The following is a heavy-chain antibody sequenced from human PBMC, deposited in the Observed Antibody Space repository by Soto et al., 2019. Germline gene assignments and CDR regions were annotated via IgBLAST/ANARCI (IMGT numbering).Heavy chain of an antibody. J-gene: IGHJ4*02. CDR1: GGSISSGDYY. CDR3: SRASDFGSGYFDY. CDR2: IYYSGST. V-gene: IGHV4-30-4*01. Sequence: QVQLQESGPGLVKPSQTLSLTCTVSGGSISSGDYYWSWIRQPPGKGLEWIGYIYYSGSTYYNPSLKSRVTISVDTSKNQFSLKLSSMTAVDTAVYYCSRASDFGSGYFDYWGQGTLVTVSS. D-gene: IGHD3-3*01.